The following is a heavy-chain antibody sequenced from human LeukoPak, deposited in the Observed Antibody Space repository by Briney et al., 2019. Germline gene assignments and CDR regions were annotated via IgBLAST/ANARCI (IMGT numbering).Heavy chain of an antibody. J-gene: IGHJ4*02. CDR3: ARWKDGGFDY. CDR2: ISSSSSTI. D-gene: IGHD4-23*01. V-gene: IGHV3-48*01. Sequence: GGSLRLSCAASRFTFSSYSMNWVRQAPGKGLEWVSYISSSSSTIHYADSVKGRFTISRDNAKNSLYLQMNSLRAEDTAVYYCARWKDGGFDYWGQGTLVTVSS. CDR1: RFTFSSYS.